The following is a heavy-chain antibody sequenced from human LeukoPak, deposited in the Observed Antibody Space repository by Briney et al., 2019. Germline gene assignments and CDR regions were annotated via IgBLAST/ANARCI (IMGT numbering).Heavy chain of an antibody. Sequence: PGGSLRLSCAASGFTFSNAWMSWVRQPPGKGLEWIGEINHSGSTNYNPSLKSRVTISVDTSKNQFSLKLSSVTAADTAVYYCATRQVVTASIDYWGQGTLVTVSS. D-gene: IGHD2-21*02. CDR2: INHSGST. J-gene: IGHJ4*02. CDR3: ATRQVVTASIDY. CDR1: GFTFSNAW. V-gene: IGHV4-34*08.